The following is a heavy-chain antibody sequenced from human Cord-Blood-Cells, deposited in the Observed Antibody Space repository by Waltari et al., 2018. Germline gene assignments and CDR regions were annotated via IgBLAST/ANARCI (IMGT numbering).Heavy chain of an antibody. V-gene: IGHV6-1*01. J-gene: IGHJ5*02. D-gene: IGHD1-26*01. Sequence: QVQLQQSGPGLVKPSQTLSLTCAFSVDGCSSTSDAWNWIRHSPSSGLVWVGRTYYRSKWDNDYAVSVKSRITINPDTSKNQFSLQLNSVTLEDTAVYYCAREFPLLGWFDPWGQGTLVTVSS. CDR3: AREFPLLGWFDP. CDR2: TYYRSKWDN. CDR1: VDGCSSTSDA.